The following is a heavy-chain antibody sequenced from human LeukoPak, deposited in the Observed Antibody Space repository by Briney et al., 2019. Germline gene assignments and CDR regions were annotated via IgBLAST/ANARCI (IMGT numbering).Heavy chain of an antibody. V-gene: IGHV4-59*08. Sequence: SETLSLTCTVSGGSISSYYWSWIRQPPGKGLEWIGYIYYSGSTNYNPSLKSRVTISVDTSINQFSLKLSSVTAADTAVYYCAGGTVSGRYFHRGLFEYWGQGTLVPVSS. CDR3: AGGTVSGRYFHRGLFEY. CDR1: GGSISSYY. D-gene: IGHD1-26*01. CDR2: IYYSGST. J-gene: IGHJ4*02.